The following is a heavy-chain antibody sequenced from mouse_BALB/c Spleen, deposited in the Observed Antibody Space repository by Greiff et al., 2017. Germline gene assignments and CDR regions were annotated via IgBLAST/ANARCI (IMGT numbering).Heavy chain of an antibody. J-gene: IGHJ4*01. CDR1: GYTFTSYW. V-gene: IGHV1S22*01. CDR3: TREGNYYAMDY. Sequence: LKQPGSELVRPGASVKLSCKASGYTFTSYWMHWVKQRHGQGLEWIGNIYPGSGSTNYDEKFKSKGTLTVDTSSSTAYMHLSSLTSEDSAVYYCTREGNYYAMDYWGQGTSVTVSS. CDR2: IYPGSGST. D-gene: IGHD3-3*01.